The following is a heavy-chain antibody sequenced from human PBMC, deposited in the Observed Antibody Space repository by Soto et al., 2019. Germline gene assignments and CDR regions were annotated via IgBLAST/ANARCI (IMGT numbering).Heavy chain of an antibody. V-gene: IGHV4-30-4*01. Sequence: SETLSLTCTISGGSISSGDYYWSWIRQPPGKGLECIGYIYYSGRTHYNPSLKPRVTISVDTAKGRFSLKLGSVTAAETAVYYCVRGVRGVMREPYYYYYGMDVWGQGTTVTVSS. CDR1: GGSISSGDYY. CDR3: VRGVRGVMREPYYYYYGMDV. D-gene: IGHD3-10*01. J-gene: IGHJ6*02. CDR2: IYYSGRT.